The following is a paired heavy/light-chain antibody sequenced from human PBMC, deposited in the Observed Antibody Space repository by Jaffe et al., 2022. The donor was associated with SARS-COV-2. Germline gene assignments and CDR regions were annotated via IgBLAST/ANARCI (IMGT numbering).Light chain of an antibody. CDR1: QSLLHSNGYKY. J-gene: IGKJ4*01. Sequence: IVMTQSPLSLPVTPGEPASISCRSSQSLLHSNGYKYLDWYLQKPGQSPQLLIYLGSNRASGVPDRFSGSGSGTDFTLKISRVEAEDVGLYYCMQALQTPLTFGGGTKVEIK. CDR3: MQALQTPLT. CDR2: LGS. V-gene: IGKV2-28*01.
Heavy chain of an antibody. CDR3: AKNLYSYNYYGMDV. CDR2: LSGSGGST. V-gene: IGHV3-23*01. D-gene: IGHD4-4*01. Sequence: EVRLLESGGGLVQPGGSLRLSCAASGFTFTNYAMSWVRQVPGRGLEWVSTLSGSGGSTYYADSVKGRFTISRDNSKNTLYLQMNSLRAEDTAVYNCAKNLYSYNYYGMDVWGQGTTVTVSS. J-gene: IGHJ6*02. CDR1: GFTFTNYA.